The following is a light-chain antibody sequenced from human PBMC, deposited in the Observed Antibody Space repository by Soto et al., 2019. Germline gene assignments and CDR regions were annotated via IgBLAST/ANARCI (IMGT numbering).Light chain of an antibody. V-gene: IGLV1-47*01. J-gene: IGLJ2*01. CDR1: SSNIGSNY. Sequence: QSVLTQPPSASGTPGQRVTISCSGSSSNIGSNYVYWYQHLPETAPKLLIYRNNQRPSGGPDRFSGSKSGTSASLAISGLRSEDETDYSCAAWDDSLSGLVFGGGTKVTVL. CDR2: RNN. CDR3: AAWDDSLSGLV.